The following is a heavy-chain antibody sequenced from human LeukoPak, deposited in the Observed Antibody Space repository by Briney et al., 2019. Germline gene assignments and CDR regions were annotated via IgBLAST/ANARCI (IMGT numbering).Heavy chain of an antibody. J-gene: IGHJ4*02. V-gene: IGHV3-21*01. CDR3: ARSLTTLTYEGY. CDR2: INSGSTYT. Sequence: GGSLRLSCAASGFTFSSYMMNWVRQAPGKGLEWVSSINSGSTYTYYSESVKGRFTVSRDNAKNSLFLQMNSLRAEDTAIYYCARSLTTLTYEGYWGQGTLVTVSS. CDR1: GFTFSSYM. D-gene: IGHD1-1*01.